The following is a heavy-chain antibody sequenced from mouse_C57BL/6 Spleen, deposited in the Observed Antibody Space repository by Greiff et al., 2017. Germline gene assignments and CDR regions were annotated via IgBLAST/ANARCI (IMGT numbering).Heavy chain of an antibody. J-gene: IGHJ3*01. Sequence: EVMLVESGAELVRPGASVKLSCTASGFNIKDDYMHWVKQRPEQGLEWIGWIDPENGDTEYASKFQGKATITADTSSNTAYLQLSSLTSEDTAVYYCTTRRLRPPWFAYWGQGTLVTVSA. V-gene: IGHV14-4*01. CDR2: IDPENGDT. CDR1: GFNIKDDY. D-gene: IGHD2-4*01. CDR3: TTRRLRPPWFAY.